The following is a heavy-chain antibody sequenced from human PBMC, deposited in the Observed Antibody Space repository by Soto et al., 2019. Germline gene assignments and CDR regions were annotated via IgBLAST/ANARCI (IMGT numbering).Heavy chain of an antibody. CDR3: AADGGHIVVVTANYGMDV. CDR1: GFTFTSSA. V-gene: IGHV1-58*01. Sequence: SVKVSCKASGFTFTSSAVQWVRQARGQRLEWIGWIVVGSGNTNYAQKFQERVTITRDMSTSTAYMELSSLRSEDTAVYYCAADGGHIVVVTANYGMDVWGQGTTVTVSS. D-gene: IGHD2-21*02. CDR2: IVVGSGNT. J-gene: IGHJ6*02.